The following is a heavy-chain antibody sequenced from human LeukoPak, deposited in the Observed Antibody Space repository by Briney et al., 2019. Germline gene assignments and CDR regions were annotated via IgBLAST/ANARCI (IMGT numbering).Heavy chain of an antibody. Sequence: ASVKVSCKASGFTFTSSAMQWVRQAPGRGLEWMGWINPNSGGTNYAQKFQGRVTMTRDTSISTAYMELSRLRSDDTAVYYCAKNYYDSSGYYPGYWGQGTLVTVSS. CDR2: INPNSGGT. CDR3: AKNYYDSSGYYPGY. J-gene: IGHJ4*02. CDR1: GFTFTSSA. D-gene: IGHD3-22*01. V-gene: IGHV1-2*02.